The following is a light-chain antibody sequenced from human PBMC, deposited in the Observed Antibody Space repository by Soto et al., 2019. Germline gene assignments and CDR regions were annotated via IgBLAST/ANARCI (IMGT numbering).Light chain of an antibody. Sequence: EIVLTQSPGTLSLSPGERATLSCRASQSVSSSYLAWYQQKPGQAPRLLIYRAFIRATGIPSRFSGSGSGTDFTLTISSLQPEDFATYYCQQLNSYPITFGQGTRLEIK. CDR2: RAF. CDR3: QQLNSYPIT. V-gene: IGKV3-20*01. J-gene: IGKJ5*01. CDR1: QSVSSSY.